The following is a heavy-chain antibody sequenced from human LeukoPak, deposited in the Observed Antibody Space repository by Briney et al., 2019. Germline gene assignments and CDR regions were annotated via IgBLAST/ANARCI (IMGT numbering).Heavy chain of an antibody. J-gene: IGHJ4*02. CDR3: ARAPGYYYDSSGYGHFDY. V-gene: IGHV1-69*13. D-gene: IGHD3-22*01. CDR1: GYIFTTYN. CDR2: IIPIFGTA. Sequence: SVKVSCKPSGYIFTTYNLHWVRQAPGQGLEWMGGIIPIFGTANYAQKFQGRVTITADESTSTAYMELSSLRSEDTAVYYCARAPGYYYDSSGYGHFDYWGQGTLVTVSS.